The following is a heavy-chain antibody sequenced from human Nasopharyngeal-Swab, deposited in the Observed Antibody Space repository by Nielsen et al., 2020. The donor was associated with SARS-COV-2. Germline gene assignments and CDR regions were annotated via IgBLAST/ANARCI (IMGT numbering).Heavy chain of an antibody. CDR2: IYYSGST. Sequence: WIRQPPGKGLEWIGYIYYSGSTKYNPSLKSRVTISVDTSKNQFSLKLSSVTAADTAVYYCARGYCSGGSCYRYYHYYYMDVWGKGTTVTVSS. J-gene: IGHJ6*03. CDR3: ARGYCSGGSCYRYYHYYYMDV. V-gene: IGHV4-59*01. D-gene: IGHD2-15*01.